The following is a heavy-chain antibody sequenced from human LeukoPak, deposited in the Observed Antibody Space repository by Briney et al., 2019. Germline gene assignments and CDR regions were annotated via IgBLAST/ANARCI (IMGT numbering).Heavy chain of an antibody. V-gene: IGHV3-21*01. J-gene: IGHJ4*02. CDR2: ISSSSSYI. D-gene: IGHD6-6*01. CDR1: GFTFSSYS. Sequence: GGSLRLSCAASGFTFSSYSMNWVRQAPGKGLEWVSSISSSSSYIYYADSVKGRFTISRDNAKNSLYLQMNSLRAEDTAVYYCARDRGIAARLFDYWGQGTLVTVSS. CDR3: ARDRGIAARLFDY.